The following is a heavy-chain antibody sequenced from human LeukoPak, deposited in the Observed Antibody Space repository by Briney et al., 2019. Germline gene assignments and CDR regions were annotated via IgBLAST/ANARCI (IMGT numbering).Heavy chain of an antibody. Sequence: PSETLSLTCTVAHGSISPYYWSWIRQPPGKGLEWIGYVSSSGSTNYNPSLKSRVTISVDRSKNQLPLKLSSVTAADTAVYCCARLVSSSLDYWGQGALVTVSS. CDR3: ARLVSSSLDY. J-gene: IGHJ4*02. D-gene: IGHD6-13*01. V-gene: IGHV4-59*08. CDR2: VSSSGST. CDR1: HGSISPYY.